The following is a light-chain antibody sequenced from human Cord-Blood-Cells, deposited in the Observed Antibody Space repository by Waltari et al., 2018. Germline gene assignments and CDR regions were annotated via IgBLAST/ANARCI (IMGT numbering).Light chain of an antibody. Sequence: QSALTQPASVSGSPGQSITLSCTGTRSDFGSYNLVSWYQQHPGKAPKLMIYEVSKRPSGVSNRFSGSKSGNTASLTISGLQAEDEADYYCCSYAGSYVFGTGTKVTVL. CDR1: RSDFGSYNL. J-gene: IGLJ1*01. CDR3: CSYAGSYV. V-gene: IGLV2-23*02. CDR2: EVS.